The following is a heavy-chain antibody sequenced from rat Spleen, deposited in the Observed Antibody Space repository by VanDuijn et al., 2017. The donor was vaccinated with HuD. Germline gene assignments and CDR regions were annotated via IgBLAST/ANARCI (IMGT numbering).Heavy chain of an antibody. J-gene: IGHJ3*01. Sequence: EVRLVESGGGLVRPGRSLKLSCVASGFTFNNYDMAWVRQAPTKGLEWVASITNTGSSTYYPDSVKGRFTVSRDTAQNILYLQMDSLRSEDTATYYCTQQLGDWFAYWGQGTLVTVSS. D-gene: IGHD1-10*01. CDR2: ITNTGSST. CDR1: GFTFNNYD. CDR3: TQQLGDWFAY. V-gene: IGHV5-31*01.